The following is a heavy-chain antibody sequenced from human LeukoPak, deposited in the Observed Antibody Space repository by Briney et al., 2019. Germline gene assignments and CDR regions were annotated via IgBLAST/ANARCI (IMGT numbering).Heavy chain of an antibody. D-gene: IGHD6-13*01. V-gene: IGHV3-30*04. CDR3: ARSRGIAAAGTTPGTYYFDY. CDR1: GFTVSRYA. Sequence: GVSPRLSWAASGFTVSRYAMHWVRQAPRQGLDWLPVLSYDGSNKYYADSVKGRFTISRDNSKNTLYLQMNSLRAEDTAVYYCARSRGIAAAGTTPGTYYFDYWGQGTLVTVSS. J-gene: IGHJ4*02. CDR2: LSYDGSNK.